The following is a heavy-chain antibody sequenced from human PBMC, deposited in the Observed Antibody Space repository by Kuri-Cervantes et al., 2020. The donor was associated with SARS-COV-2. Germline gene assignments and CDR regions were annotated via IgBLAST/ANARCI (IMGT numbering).Heavy chain of an antibody. J-gene: IGHJ6*02. CDR2: IYSGGST. Sequence: GESLKISCAASGFTVSSNYMSWVRQAPGKGLEWVSVIYSGGSTYYADSVKGRFTISRDNSKNTLYLQMNSLRAEDTAVYYCARGDYGSGSYGYYYGMDVWGQGTTVTVSS. CDR3: ARGDYGSGSYGYYYGMDV. D-gene: IGHD3-10*01. V-gene: IGHV3-66*01. CDR1: GFTVSSNY.